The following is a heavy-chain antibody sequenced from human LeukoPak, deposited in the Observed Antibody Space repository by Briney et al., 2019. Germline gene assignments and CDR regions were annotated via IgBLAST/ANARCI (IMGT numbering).Heavy chain of an antibody. V-gene: IGHV1-69*01. J-gene: IGHJ6*03. D-gene: IGHD3-9*01. Sequence: SVKVSCQASGGTFSSYAISWVRQAPGQGLEWMGGIIPIFGTANYAQKFQGRVTIAADESTSTAYMELSSLRSEDTAVYYCARGGTHNYDIFLRAYYYYMDVWGKGTTVTVSS. CDR1: GGTFSSYA. CDR2: IIPIFGTA. CDR3: ARGGTHNYDIFLRAYYYYMDV.